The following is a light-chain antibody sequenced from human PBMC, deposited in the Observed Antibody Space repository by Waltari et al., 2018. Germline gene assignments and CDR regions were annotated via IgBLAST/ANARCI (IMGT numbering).Light chain of an antibody. J-gene: IGLJ3*02. V-gene: IGLV1-44*01. Sequence: QSVVSQPPSASGTPGQRVTISCSGSTSNIERNTVHWYQQLPGTAPKIIMYNNDQRPPGVPDRFSGSNSGSSASLAISGLQSEDEADYFCAAWDDTLNGPLFGGGTKLTVL. CDR3: AAWDDTLNGPL. CDR1: TSNIERNT. CDR2: NND.